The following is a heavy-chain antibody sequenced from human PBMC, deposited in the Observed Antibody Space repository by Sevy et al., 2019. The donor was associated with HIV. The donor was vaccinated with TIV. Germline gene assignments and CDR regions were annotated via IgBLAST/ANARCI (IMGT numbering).Heavy chain of an antibody. CDR2: INQAGSDK. Sequence: GGSLRLSCAASGFTFSDSWMTWLRQGPGKGLEWVANINQAGSDKYYVDSVRGRFTISRDNAKNSLYLQMNSLRVEDTALYYCAGGGFLSRYWGQGSLVTVSS. CDR1: GFTFSDSW. CDR3: AGGGFLSRY. V-gene: IGHV3-7*01. J-gene: IGHJ4*02. D-gene: IGHD2-15*01.